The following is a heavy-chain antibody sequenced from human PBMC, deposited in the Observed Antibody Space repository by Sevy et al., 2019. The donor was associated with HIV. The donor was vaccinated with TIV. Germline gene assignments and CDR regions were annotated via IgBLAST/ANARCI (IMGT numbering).Heavy chain of an antibody. D-gene: IGHD6-13*01. J-gene: IGHJ6*03. CDR1: GFTFSSYS. CDR2: ISGSSSYI. CDR3: TRHVDVTSNWYQTYSFYYMDV. Sequence: GESLKISCAASGFTFSSYSLSWVRQAPGKGLEWVSSISGSSSYIYHTDSVKGRFTISRDNAKNSLDLQMNSLRAEDTAVYYCTRHVDVTSNWYQTYSFYYMDVWGKGTTVTVSS. V-gene: IGHV3-21*01.